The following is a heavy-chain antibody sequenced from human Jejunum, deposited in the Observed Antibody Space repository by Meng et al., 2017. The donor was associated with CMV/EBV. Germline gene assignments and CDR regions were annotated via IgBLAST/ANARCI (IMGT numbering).Heavy chain of an antibody. V-gene: IGHV4-30-4*08. CDR3: AGLFQYDILTGSWY. D-gene: IGHD3-9*01. CDR2: IYNNGNT. CDR1: GGFVSGDYS. J-gene: IGHJ4*02. Sequence: QVQLQESGPGLVKPSQTLSLTCSVSGGFVSGDYSWSWIRQSPGKGLEWIGYIYNNGNTDYNPPLKSRVSISVDTSKNEVSLTLRSVTAADTAVYYCAGLFQYDILTGSWYWGQGTMVTVSS.